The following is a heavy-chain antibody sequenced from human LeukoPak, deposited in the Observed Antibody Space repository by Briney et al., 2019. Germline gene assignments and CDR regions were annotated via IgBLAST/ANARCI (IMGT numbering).Heavy chain of an antibody. D-gene: IGHD4-17*01. CDR3: ARSRRDGDYLLNAFDI. CDR1: GFTFSSYS. Sequence: PGGSLRLSCSASGFTFSSYSMNWVRQAPGKGLEWVSSISTSSIYIYYADSVKGRFTISRDNAKNSLYLQMNSLRAEDTAVYYCARSRRDGDYLLNAFDIWGQGTMVTVSS. V-gene: IGHV3-21*01. J-gene: IGHJ3*02. CDR2: ISTSSIYI.